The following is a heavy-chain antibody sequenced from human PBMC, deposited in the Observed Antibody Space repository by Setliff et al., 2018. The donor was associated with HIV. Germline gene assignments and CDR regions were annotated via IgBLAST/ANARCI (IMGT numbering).Heavy chain of an antibody. CDR1: GYTFTSYV. Sequence: SSVKVSCKASGYTFTSYVISWVRQAPGQGLEWMGGIIPILGIASYSQKFQGRVTITADKSTSTAYMELSSLRSEDTAVYYCARPQWELGVDYYGMDVWGQGTTVTVSS. CDR2: IIPILGIA. D-gene: IGHD1-26*01. CDR3: ARPQWELGVDYYGMDV. J-gene: IGHJ6*02. V-gene: IGHV1-69*10.